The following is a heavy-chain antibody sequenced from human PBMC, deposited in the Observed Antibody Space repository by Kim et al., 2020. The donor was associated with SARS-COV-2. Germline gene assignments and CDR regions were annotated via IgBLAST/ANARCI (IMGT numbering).Heavy chain of an antibody. CDR3: AREAGYSYGTRGGGNDY. V-gene: IGHV3-30*04. CDR2: ISYDGSNK. D-gene: IGHD5-18*01. Sequence: GGSLRLSCAASGFTFSSYAMHWVRQAPGKGLKWVAVISYDGSNKYYADSVKGRFTISRDNSKNTLYLQMNSLRAEDTAVYYCAREAGYSYGTRGGGNDYWGQGTLVTVSS. J-gene: IGHJ4*02. CDR1: GFTFSSYA.